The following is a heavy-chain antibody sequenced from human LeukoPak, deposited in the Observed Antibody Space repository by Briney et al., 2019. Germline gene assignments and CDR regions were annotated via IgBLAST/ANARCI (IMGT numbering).Heavy chain of an antibody. CDR2: ISGNGKTT. J-gene: IGHJ4*02. CDR3: VARGGASVFYYFDP. Sequence: GGSLRLSCTASGFTFNTYAMTWVRQAPGKGPEWASSISGNGKTTYYSDSVRGRFTISRDNSRNTLYLQMNSLRADDTAVYYCVARGGASVFYYFDPWGQGTLVTVSS. V-gene: IGHV3-23*01. CDR1: GFTFNTYA. D-gene: IGHD3-10*01.